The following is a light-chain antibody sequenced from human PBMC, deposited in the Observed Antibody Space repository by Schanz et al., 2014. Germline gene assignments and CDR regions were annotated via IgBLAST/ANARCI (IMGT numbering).Light chain of an antibody. Sequence: QSALTQPASVSGSPGQSITISCTGTTSDLGSYNLVSWYQHHPGKAPKLMIYEGSKRPSGVSNRFSGSKSGNTASLTISGLQAEDEADYYCSSYAGSNKEVFGGGTKLTVL. V-gene: IGLV2-14*02. CDR3: SSYAGSNKEV. CDR2: EGS. CDR1: TSDLGSYNL. J-gene: IGLJ3*02.